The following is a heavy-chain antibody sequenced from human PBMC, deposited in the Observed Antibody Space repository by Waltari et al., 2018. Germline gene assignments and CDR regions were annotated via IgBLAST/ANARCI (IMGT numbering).Heavy chain of an antibody. Sequence: EVHLLESGGGLVQPGGSLRVSWSASGFTFSSYAMAWVRPAPGKGLEWVSSILNSGDTTYYSDSVKGRFTISRDNSKNTVYLQMNSLRAEDTALYYCAKDLTHGALHYWGQGTLVTVSS. V-gene: IGHV3-23*01. CDR3: AKDLTHGALHY. CDR1: GFTFSSYA. J-gene: IGHJ4*02. CDR2: ILNSGDTT. D-gene: IGHD3-10*01.